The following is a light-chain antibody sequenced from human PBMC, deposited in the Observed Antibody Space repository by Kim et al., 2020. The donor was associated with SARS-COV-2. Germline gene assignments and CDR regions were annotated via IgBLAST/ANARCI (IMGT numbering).Light chain of an antibody. V-gene: IGKV1-5*03. CDR1: QSIGTW. Sequence: DIQMTQSPSTLSVSVGDRVTITCRASQSIGTWLAWYQQKPGKAPRLLIYEASNVDSGVPSRFSGCGSGTEFTLTISSLQTDDFATYYCQQYNRSPGLTFGGGTKVEIK. CDR3: QQYNRSPGLT. CDR2: EAS. J-gene: IGKJ4*01.